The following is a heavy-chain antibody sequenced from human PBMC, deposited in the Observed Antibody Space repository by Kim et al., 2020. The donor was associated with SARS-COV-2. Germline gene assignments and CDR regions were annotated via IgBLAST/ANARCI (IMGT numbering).Heavy chain of an antibody. CDR2: IHPHTGVT. CDR3: ARDPPNPTGYTFDY. V-gene: IGHV1-2*06. D-gene: IGHD6-13*01. Sequence: ASVKVSCRASGYTFSDHYIHLVRQAPGQGLEWMGRIHPHTGVTNYAQRFQDRVTMTRDTSITTVYMELSSLTSDDTADYYCARDPPNPTGYTFDYWGQGT. J-gene: IGHJ4*02. CDR1: GYTFSDHY.